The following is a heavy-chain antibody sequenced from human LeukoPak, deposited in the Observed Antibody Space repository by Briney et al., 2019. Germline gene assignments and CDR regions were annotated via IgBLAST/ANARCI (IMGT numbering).Heavy chain of an antibody. D-gene: IGHD6-19*01. CDR3: ARAGVAVGGRFYYDY. CDR1: GCLFTHYW. V-gene: IGHV5-51*01. CDR2: MLPGDSLT. J-gene: IGHJ4*02. Sequence: GESLKISCKGSGCLFTHYWIAWVRQMPGRGLEWMGIMLPGDSLTTYSPSFQGHVTMSVDKSVATAYLQLNSLKASDTAIYYCARAGVAVGGRFYYDYWGQGTLVSVS.